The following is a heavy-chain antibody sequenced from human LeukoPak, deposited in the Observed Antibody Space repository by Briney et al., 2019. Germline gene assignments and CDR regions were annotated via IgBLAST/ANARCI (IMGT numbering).Heavy chain of an antibody. Sequence: MASETLSLTCTVSGGSISSSSYYWVWIRQPPGKGLEWIGSSYYSGSTYYNPSLKSRVTISVDTSKNQFSLKLSSVTAADTAVYYCARRKQQLDFDYWGQGTLVTVSS. V-gene: IGHV4-39*01. D-gene: IGHD6-13*01. CDR3: ARRKQQLDFDY. J-gene: IGHJ4*02. CDR1: GGSISSSSYY. CDR2: SYYSGST.